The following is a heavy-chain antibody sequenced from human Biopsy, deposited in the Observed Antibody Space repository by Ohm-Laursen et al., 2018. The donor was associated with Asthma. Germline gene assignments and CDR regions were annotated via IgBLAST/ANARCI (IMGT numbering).Heavy chain of an antibody. V-gene: IGHV1-69*13. CDR2: IIPFYGTA. J-gene: IGHJ4*02. CDR3: ARDYDGDYVQRHFPLAY. Sequence: GASVKVSCKASGGTFSTFGISWVRQAPGQGLEWMGRIIPFYGTATYAQNFQGRLTLTADESTSTAYMELSSLRSEDTAVYFCARDYDGDYVQRHFPLAYWGQGTLVTVSS. D-gene: IGHD4-17*01. CDR1: GGTFSTFG.